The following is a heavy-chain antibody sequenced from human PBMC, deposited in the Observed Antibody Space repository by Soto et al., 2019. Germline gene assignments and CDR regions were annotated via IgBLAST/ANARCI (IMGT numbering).Heavy chain of an antibody. V-gene: IGHV3-21*01. CDR3: AREDSIIIPAVSDF. J-gene: IGHJ4*02. D-gene: IGHD3-22*01. CDR2: VSKSGYA. CDR1: GFTFNNYG. Sequence: VGSLRLSCTVSGFTFNNYGINWVRQAPGKGLEWVSSVSKSGYAYYSDSVKGRFTISRDNAKNSVSLQMNTLRVEDTAVYYCAREDSIIIPAVSDFWGQGTLVTVSS.